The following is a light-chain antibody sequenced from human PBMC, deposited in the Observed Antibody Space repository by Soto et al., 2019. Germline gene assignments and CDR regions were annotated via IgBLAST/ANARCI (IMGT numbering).Light chain of an antibody. V-gene: IGKV2-28*01. CDR1: QSLLHSNGYNY. CDR2: LGS. J-gene: IGKJ5*01. CDR3: MQALETSYT. Sequence: DIVMTQSPLSLPVTPGEPASISCRSSQSLLHSNGYNYLDWYLQKPGQSPQLLIYLGSNRASGVPDRFSGSGSGTDFTLKISNVEAEDVGVYYCMQALETSYTFGQGTRLEIK.